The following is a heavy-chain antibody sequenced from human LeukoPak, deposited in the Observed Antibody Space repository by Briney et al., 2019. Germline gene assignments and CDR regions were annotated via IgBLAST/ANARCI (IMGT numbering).Heavy chain of an antibody. CDR1: GFTFSSYA. V-gene: IGHV3-33*08. Sequence: PGGSLRLSCAASGFTFSSYAMHWVRQAPGKGLEWVAVVWYDGSNKYYADSVKGRFTISRDNSKNTLFLQMNSLRAEDTAVYYCARDSYGMDVWGQGTTVTVSS. CDR3: ARDSYGMDV. J-gene: IGHJ6*02. CDR2: VWYDGSNK.